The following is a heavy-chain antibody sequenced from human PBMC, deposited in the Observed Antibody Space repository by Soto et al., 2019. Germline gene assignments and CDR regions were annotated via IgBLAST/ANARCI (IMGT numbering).Heavy chain of an antibody. CDR2: IKKDGSDK. CDR1: GFTLSNYW. CDR3: ARDLGTALVGFDYGMDV. J-gene: IGHJ6*02. Sequence: LRLSCAASGFTLSNYWMSWVRQAPGKGLEWVANIKKDGSDKNYVDSVEGRFSIFRDNAKNSLYLQMYGLRAEDTAVYYCARDLGTALVGFDYGMDVWGQGTTVTVSS. D-gene: IGHD5-18*01. V-gene: IGHV3-7*01.